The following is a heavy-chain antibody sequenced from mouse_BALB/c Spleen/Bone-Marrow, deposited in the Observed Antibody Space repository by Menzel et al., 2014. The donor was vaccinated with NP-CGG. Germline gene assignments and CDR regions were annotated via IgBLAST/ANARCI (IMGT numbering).Heavy chain of an antibody. CDR3: ARDAMDY. CDR2: ISTYYGDA. CDR1: GYTFTDYA. V-gene: IGHV1S137*01. J-gene: IGHJ4*01. Sequence: VQLQQSGAELVRPGVSVKISCKGSGYTFTDYAMHWVKQSHAKSLEWIGVISTYYGDASYNQKFKGKATMTVDKSSSAAYMELARLTSEDSAIYYCARDAMDYWGQGTSVTVSS.